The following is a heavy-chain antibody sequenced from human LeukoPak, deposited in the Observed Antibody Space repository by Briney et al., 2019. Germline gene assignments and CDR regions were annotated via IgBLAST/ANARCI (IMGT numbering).Heavy chain of an antibody. CDR3: VREDLGIEY. Sequence: GGSLRLSCAASGFTFSDYYMSWIRQAPGKGLEWVSYISSSGSTIYYADSVKGRFTISRDSSRNTLFLQMRSLRAEDTAVYYCVREDLGIEYWGQGTLVTVSP. J-gene: IGHJ4*02. V-gene: IGHV3-11*01. CDR1: GFTFSDYY. D-gene: IGHD3/OR15-3a*01. CDR2: ISSSGSTI.